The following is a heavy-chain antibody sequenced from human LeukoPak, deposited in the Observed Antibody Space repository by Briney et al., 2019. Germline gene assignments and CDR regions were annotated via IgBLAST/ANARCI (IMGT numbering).Heavy chain of an antibody. CDR3: AKNFYLYYDSSGYPSGAFDY. CDR2: IRYDGSNK. Sequence: GGSLRLSCAASGFTFSSYGMHWVRQAPGKGLEWVAFIRYDGSNKYYADSVKGRFTISRDNSKNTLYLQMNSLRAEDTAVYYCAKNFYLYYDSSGYPSGAFDYWGQGTLVTVSS. J-gene: IGHJ4*02. CDR1: GFTFSSYG. V-gene: IGHV3-30*02. D-gene: IGHD3-22*01.